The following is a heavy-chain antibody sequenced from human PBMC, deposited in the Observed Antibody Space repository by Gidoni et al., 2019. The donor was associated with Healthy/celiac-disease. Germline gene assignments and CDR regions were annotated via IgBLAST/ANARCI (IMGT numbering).Heavy chain of an antibody. CDR1: GVTVSSYA. CDR2: ISGRGGST. Sequence: EVQLLESGGGLVQPGGSRRLSCAAAGVTVSSYAMSWVRQAPGKGLEWVSAISGRGGSTYYADSVKGRFTISRDNSKNTLYLQMNSLRAEDTAVYYCAKGADYYDSSGYLVPYYWGQGTLVTVSS. CDR3: AKGADYYDSSGYLVPYY. J-gene: IGHJ4*02. D-gene: IGHD3-22*01. V-gene: IGHV3-23*01.